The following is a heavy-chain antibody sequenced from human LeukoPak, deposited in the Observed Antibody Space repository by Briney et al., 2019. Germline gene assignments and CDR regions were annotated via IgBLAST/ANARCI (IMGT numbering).Heavy chain of an antibody. D-gene: IGHD4-11*01. CDR1: GFTFPNYV. CDR2: ISGSGGNT. Sequence: RPGGSLRLSCAASGFTFPNYVMSWVRQAPGKGLEWVSGISGSGGNTCYADSVKGRFTISRDNSKNTLYLQMNSLRAEDAAVYYCANEYSKGDVWGQGTMVTVSS. CDR3: ANEYSKGDV. V-gene: IGHV3-23*01. J-gene: IGHJ3*01.